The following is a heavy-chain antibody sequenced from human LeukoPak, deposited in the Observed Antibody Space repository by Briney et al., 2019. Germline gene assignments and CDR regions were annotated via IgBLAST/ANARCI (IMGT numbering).Heavy chain of an antibody. CDR1: GFTFRSHD. Sequence: GGSLRLSCAASGFTFRSHDMSWVRQAPGKGLEWVSGISASGGSTFYADSVKGRFTISRDNSKNTLYLQMNGLRVEDTAVYYCAKCGYSYGYSDYWGQGTLVTVSS. J-gene: IGHJ4*02. D-gene: IGHD5-18*01. CDR3: AKCGYSYGYSDY. CDR2: ISASGGST. V-gene: IGHV3-23*01.